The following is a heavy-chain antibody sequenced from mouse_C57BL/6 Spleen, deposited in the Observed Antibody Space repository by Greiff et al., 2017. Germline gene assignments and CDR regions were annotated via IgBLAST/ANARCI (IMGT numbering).Heavy chain of an antibody. D-gene: IGHD1-1*01. CDR1: GFTFSDYG. J-gene: IGHJ4*01. CDR2: ISSGSSTI. Sequence: EVKLVESGGGLVKPGGSLKLSCAASGFTFSDYGMHWVRQAPEKGLEWVAYISSGSSTIYYADTVKGRFTISRDNAKNTLFLQMTSLRSEDTAMYYCARLPYYGSSFSYAMDYWGQGTSVTVSS. V-gene: IGHV5-17*01. CDR3: ARLPYYGSSFSYAMDY.